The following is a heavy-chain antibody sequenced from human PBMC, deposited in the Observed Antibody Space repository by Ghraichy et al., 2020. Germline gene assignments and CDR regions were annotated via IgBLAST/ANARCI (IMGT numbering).Heavy chain of an antibody. J-gene: IGHJ4*02. D-gene: IGHD5-18*01. CDR2: IYYSGST. V-gene: IGHV4-39*01. CDR3: ARHGPVDPRFGFVLEPGYYFDY. Sequence: SETLSLTCTVSGGSISSSSYYWGWIRQPPGKGLEWIGSIYYSGSTYYNPSLKSRVTISVDTSKNQFSPKLSSVTAADTAVYYCARHGPVDPRFGFVLEPGYYFDYWGQGTLVTVSS. CDR1: GGSISSSSYY.